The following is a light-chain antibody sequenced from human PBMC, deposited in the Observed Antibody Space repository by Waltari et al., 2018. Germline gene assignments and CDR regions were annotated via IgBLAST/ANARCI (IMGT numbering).Light chain of an antibody. CDR2: GNI. CDR1: SSNIGAVYD. J-gene: IGLJ2*01. Sequence: QSALTQPPSLSGAPGQRVTISCTWSSSNIGAVYDVNWYQQLPGTAPKLLIYGNIYRPSGVPDRFSASKSGTSASLAIIGLQAEDEGSYYCQSFDTSLGVLFGGGTKLTVL. V-gene: IGLV1-40*01. CDR3: QSFDTSLGVL.